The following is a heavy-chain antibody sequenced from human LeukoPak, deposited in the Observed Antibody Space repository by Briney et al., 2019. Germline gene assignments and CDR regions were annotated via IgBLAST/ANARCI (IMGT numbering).Heavy chain of an antibody. CDR3: ARLNPFYHGSGSYEFDY. CDR1: GGSMISYY. CDR2: IYYSGST. Sequence: SETLSLTCAVSGGSMISYYWSWIRLPPGKGLEWIGNIYYSGSTSYNPSLKSRVTISVDASKNRFSLKVSSVTAADTAVYHYARLNPFYHGSGSYEFDYWGQGTLVTVSS. D-gene: IGHD3-10*01. J-gene: IGHJ4*02. V-gene: IGHV4-59*01.